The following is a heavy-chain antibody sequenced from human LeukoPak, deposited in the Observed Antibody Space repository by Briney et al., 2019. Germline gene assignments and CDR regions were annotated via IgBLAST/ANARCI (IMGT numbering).Heavy chain of an antibody. CDR3: ATAPPVENWNYVDY. J-gene: IGHJ4*02. CDR2: FDPEDGET. D-gene: IGHD1-1*01. CDR1: GGTFSSYA. V-gene: IGHV1-24*01. Sequence: ASVKVSCKASGGTFSSYAISWVRQAPGQGLEWMGGFDPEDGETIYAQKFQGRVTMTEDTSTDTAYMELSSLRSEDTAVYYCATAPPVENWNYVDYWGQGTLVTVSS.